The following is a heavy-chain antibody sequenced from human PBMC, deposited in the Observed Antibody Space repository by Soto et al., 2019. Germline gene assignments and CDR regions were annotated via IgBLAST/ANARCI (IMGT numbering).Heavy chain of an antibody. J-gene: IGHJ5*02. CDR3: ARGVKYGAYSRWFDP. V-gene: IGHV1-8*01. Sequence: ASVKVFCKASGYSFTSYDINWVRQATGQGLEYLGWMNPNSGNTGYVQKFQGRVTMTRDTSISTAYMELSSLRSEDTAVYFCARGVKYGAYSRWFDPWGQGTLVTVSS. D-gene: IGHD4-17*01. CDR2: MNPNSGNT. CDR1: GYSFTSYD.